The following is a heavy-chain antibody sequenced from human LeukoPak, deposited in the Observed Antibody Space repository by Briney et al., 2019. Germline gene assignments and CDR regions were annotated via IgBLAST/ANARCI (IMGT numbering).Heavy chain of an antibody. CDR2: ITSTSGLI. J-gene: IGHJ3*02. D-gene: IGHD2-21*01. CDR1: GFTFSTYS. V-gene: IGHV3-48*02. CDR3: ARDHMYAFDI. Sequence: QPGGSLRLSCAASGFTFSTYSMNWVRQAPGKGLEWISYITSTSGLIYYADSVRGRFTISRDNAKSSLYLQMNSLRDEDTAVYYCARDHMYAFDIWGQGALVAVSS.